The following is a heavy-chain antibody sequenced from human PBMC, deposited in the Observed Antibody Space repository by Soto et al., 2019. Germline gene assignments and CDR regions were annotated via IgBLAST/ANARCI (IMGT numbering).Heavy chain of an antibody. CDR3: XXXXXXXXXXXEXWYFEL. V-gene: IGHV4-59*08. CDR2: MYNSEDT. CDR1: AASISSYY. Sequence: QVQLQESGPGLVRPSETLSLTCTVSAASISSYYWTWIRQPPGKGLEWIGHMYNSEDTKYNPSLKSRVTMSVDTSKNQFSRKLRSVTXXXXXXXXXXXXXXXXXXXXEXWYFELWGRGTLVTV. J-gene: IGHJ2*01.